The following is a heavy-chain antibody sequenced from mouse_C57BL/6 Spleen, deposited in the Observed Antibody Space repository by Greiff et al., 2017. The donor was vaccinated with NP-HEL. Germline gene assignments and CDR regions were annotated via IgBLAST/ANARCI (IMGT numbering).Heavy chain of an antibody. CDR2: IDPSDSYT. CDR1: GYTFTSYW. J-gene: IGHJ1*03. V-gene: IGHV1-59*01. Sequence: QVQLQQPGAELVRPGTSVKLSCKASGYTFTSYWMHWVKQRPGQGLEWIGVIDPSDSYTNYNQKFKGKATLTVDTSSSTAYMQLSSLTSEDSAVYYCARSGYGSSYGRYFDVWGTGTTVTVSS. D-gene: IGHD1-1*01. CDR3: ARSGYGSSYGRYFDV.